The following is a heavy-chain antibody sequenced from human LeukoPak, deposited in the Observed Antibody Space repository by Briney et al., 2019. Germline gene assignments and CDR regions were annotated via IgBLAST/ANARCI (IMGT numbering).Heavy chain of an antibody. D-gene: IGHD3-9*01. CDR1: GYTSTENY. CDR3: ARGKTGFSP. Sequence: ASVTVSCKSSGYTSTENYIQTVPQAPGHGLEWMGLINPYTGDANYTEKFQGRVTMTRDTSVSTAYMHLSRLRSDDNAVYYCARGKTGFSPWGQGTPVTVSS. V-gene: IGHV1-2*02. CDR2: INPYTGDA. J-gene: IGHJ4*02.